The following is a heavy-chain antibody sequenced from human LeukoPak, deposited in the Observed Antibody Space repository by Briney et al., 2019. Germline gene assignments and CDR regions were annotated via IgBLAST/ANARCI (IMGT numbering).Heavy chain of an antibody. Sequence: SQTLSLTCAISGDSVSSNSAAWNWIRQSPSRGLEWLGRTYYRSKWYNDYAVSVKSRITINPDTSKNQFSLQLNSVTPEDTAVYYCARGSGDYFPYYCYGMDVWGQGTTVTVSS. J-gene: IGHJ6*02. CDR2: TYYRSKWYN. CDR3: ARGSGDYFPYYCYGMDV. V-gene: IGHV6-1*01. CDR1: GDSVSSNSAA. D-gene: IGHD4-17*01.